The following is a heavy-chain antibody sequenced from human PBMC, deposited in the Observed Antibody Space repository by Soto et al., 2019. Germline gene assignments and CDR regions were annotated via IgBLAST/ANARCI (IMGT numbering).Heavy chain of an antibody. V-gene: IGHV4-39*01. CDR3: GRHPATSETYFYGMDV. J-gene: IGHJ6*02. Sequence: SETLSLTCTVSGGSVSSSSFFWGWIRQSPGKGLEWIGSIYYSGTTYYNPSLKSRVTISVDTSKSQSSLRVSSVTAADTAVYYCGRHPATSETYFYGMDVWGQGTTVTVSS. CDR2: IYYSGTT. CDR1: GGSVSSSSFF.